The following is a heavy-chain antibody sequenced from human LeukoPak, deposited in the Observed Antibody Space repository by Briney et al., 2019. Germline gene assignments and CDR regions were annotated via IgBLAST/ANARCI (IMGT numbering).Heavy chain of an antibody. V-gene: IGHV3-23*01. Sequence: GGSLRLSCAGSGFTFSSYAMSWVRQAPGQGLEGVSVICYSGDYTSYADSVRGRFTISRDNSRNTLYLQMISLRPEDTAVYYCAKDTSIGKYCTNGVCSPFDYWGQGTLVTVSS. J-gene: IGHJ4*02. CDR2: ICYSGDYT. CDR3: AKDTSIGKYCTNGVCSPFDY. CDR1: GFTFSSYA. D-gene: IGHD2-8*01.